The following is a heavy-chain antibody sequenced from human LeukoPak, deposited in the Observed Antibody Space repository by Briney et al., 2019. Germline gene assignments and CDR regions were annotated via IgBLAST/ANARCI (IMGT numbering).Heavy chain of an antibody. J-gene: IGHJ4*02. CDR1: GFTFSSYW. CDR3: AKDDFWSGPYPHFDY. CDR2: IRYDGSNK. V-gene: IGHV3-30*02. D-gene: IGHD3-3*01. Sequence: GGSLRLSCAASGFTFSSYWMSWVRKAPGKGLEWVAFIRYDGSNKYYADSVKGRFTISRDNSKNTLYLQMNSLRAEDTAVYYCAKDDFWSGPYPHFDYWGQGTLVTVSS.